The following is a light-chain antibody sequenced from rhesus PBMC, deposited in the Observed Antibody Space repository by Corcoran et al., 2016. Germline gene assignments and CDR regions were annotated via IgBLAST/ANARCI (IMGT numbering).Light chain of an antibody. CDR3: QQYSSRPYS. CDR2: KAS. J-gene: IGKJ2*01. Sequence: DIQMTQSPSSLSASVGDTVTITCRASQGISSWLAWYQQKPGKALKLLIYKASSLQSGDPSRFSGSGSGTDFTLTISSLQSEDFATYYCQQYSSRPYSFGQGTKVEIK. V-gene: IGKV1-22*01. CDR1: QGISSW.